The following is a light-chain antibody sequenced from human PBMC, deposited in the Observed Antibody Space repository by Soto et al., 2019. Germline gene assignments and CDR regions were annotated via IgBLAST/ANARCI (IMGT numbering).Light chain of an antibody. J-gene: IGKJ1*01. CDR1: QTMNNY. CDR2: AAS. CDR3: QQTNSKQWT. V-gene: IGKV1-39*01. Sequence: DIQMTQSPSSLYASVGDRVTITCRASQTMNNYLNWYQQKPGKAPKLLIYAASSLQSGVPSRFSGRGFGTDFTLTITSLQPEDFATYYCQQTNSKQWTFGQGTRVEIK.